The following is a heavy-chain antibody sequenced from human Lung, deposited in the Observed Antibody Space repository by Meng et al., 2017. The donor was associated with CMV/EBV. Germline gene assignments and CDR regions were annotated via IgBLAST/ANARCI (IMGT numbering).Heavy chain of an antibody. J-gene: IGHJ6*02. V-gene: IGHV1-18*01. Sequence: SVXVSXXASGYSFRTFGISWVRKAPGQGLEWMGWISAYNGNTTYTQKLQGRVTMTRDTSTRTVYMELRSLRSDDSAVYYCARNRVLRGITGLDVWGQGTTVXVSS. CDR1: GYSFRTFG. CDR3: ARNRVLRGITGLDV. D-gene: IGHD3-10*01. CDR2: ISAYNGNT.